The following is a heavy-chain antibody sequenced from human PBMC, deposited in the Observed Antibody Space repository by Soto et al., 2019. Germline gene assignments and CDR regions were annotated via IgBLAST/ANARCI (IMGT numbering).Heavy chain of an antibody. CDR3: AKDQASGQGSFDS. CDR1: GFTFNIYG. V-gene: IGHV3-30*18. J-gene: IGHJ4*02. Sequence: VKLVESGGGVVQPGGSLRLSCAASGFTFNIYGMHWVRQAPDKGLEWVALISYDGSNQYYADSVKGRFTISRDHSKNTLFLQMNSLRADDTAVYYCAKDQASGQGSFDSWGQGTLVTVSS. CDR2: ISYDGSNQ.